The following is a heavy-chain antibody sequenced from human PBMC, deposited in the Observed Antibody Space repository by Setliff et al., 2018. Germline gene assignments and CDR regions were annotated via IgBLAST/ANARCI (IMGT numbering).Heavy chain of an antibody. CDR2: IHPNTGST. CDR3: AKQGYSDSLYAFDV. V-gene: IGHV1-2*06. CDR1: GYTFSSYA. J-gene: IGHJ3*01. D-gene: IGHD3-16*02. Sequence: GASVKVSCKASGYTFSSYAVNWVRQAPGHGLELMGRIHPNTGSTNYLQDFQGRVTITRDTSIYTVYMELTGLTSGDTAVYYCAKQGYSDSLYAFDVWGQGTVVTVSS.